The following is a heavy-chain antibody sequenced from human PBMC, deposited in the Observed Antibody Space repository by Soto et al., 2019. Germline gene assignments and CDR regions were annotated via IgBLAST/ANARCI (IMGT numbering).Heavy chain of an antibody. CDR2: IYYSGST. J-gene: IGHJ4*02. CDR3: ATKRLRSSGWYFDY. V-gene: IGHV4-61*08. D-gene: IGHD6-19*01. CDR1: GGSVSSGGYY. Sequence: QVQLQESGPGLVKPSETLSLTCTVSGGSVSSGGYYWSWIRQPPGKGLEWTGYIYYSGSTNYNPSLKSRVTISVDTSKNQFSLNLSSVAAADTAVYYCATKRLRSSGWYFDYWGQGTLVTVSS.